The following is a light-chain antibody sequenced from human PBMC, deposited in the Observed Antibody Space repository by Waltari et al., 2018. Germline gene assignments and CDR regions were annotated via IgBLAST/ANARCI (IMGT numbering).Light chain of an antibody. CDR3: QQYNNWPYT. CDR1: QSVSNN. CDR2: GAS. J-gene: IGKJ2*01. Sequence: EIVMTQSPATLSVSTGKRVTLSCRASQSVSNNLAWYQQKPGQAPRLLIHGASTRVTGIPARFSGSGSGTEFTLTISSLQSEDGAVYYCQQYNNWPYTFGQGTKLEIK. V-gene: IGKV3-15*01.